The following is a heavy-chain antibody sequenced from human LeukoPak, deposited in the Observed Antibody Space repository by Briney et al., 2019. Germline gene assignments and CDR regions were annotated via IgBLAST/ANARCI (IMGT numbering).Heavy chain of an antibody. J-gene: IGHJ6*03. CDR1: GDSVSTNSAA. D-gene: IGHD2-2*01. Sequence: SQTLSLTCAISGDSVSTNSAAWNWIRQSPSRGLEWLGRTYYRSKWHTDYAVSVKGRITFNPDTSKNQFSLQLKSVTPEDTAVYYCARGVWDIVVVSASRAYYYYMDVWGKGTTVT. CDR2: TYYRSKWHT. V-gene: IGHV6-1*01. CDR3: ARGVWDIVVVSASRAYYYYMDV.